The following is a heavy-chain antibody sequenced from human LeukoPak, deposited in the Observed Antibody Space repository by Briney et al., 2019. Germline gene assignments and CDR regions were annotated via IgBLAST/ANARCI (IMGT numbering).Heavy chain of an antibody. CDR3: ARGGGDDAFDI. J-gene: IGHJ3*02. Sequence: GGSLRLSCAASGFTFSNYCMHWVRQAPGKGLEWVAVIWVDGSNKYYADSVKGRFTIPRDNSKNTLYLQLNSLRAEDTAVYYCARGGGDDAFDIWGQGTMVTVSS. CDR1: GFTFSNYC. D-gene: IGHD3-10*01. V-gene: IGHV3-33*01. CDR2: IWVDGSNK.